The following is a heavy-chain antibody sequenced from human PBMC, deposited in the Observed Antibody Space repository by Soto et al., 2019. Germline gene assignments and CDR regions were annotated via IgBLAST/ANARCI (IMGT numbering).Heavy chain of an antibody. CDR2: IKQDGSEK. CDR1: GFMFNNYW. D-gene: IGHD5-12*01. V-gene: IGHV3-7*03. Sequence: EVQLVESGGGLVQPGGSLRLSCAASGFMFNNYWMSWVRQAPGKGLEWLADIKQDGSEKYYVDSVKGRFTISRDNANNSLYLLMSSLRAEDTAVYYCARDMGYSLGDFDYWGRGSLVAVSS. J-gene: IGHJ4*02. CDR3: ARDMGYSLGDFDY.